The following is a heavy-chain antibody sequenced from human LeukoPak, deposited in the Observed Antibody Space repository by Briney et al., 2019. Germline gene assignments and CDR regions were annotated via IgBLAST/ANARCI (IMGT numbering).Heavy chain of an antibody. CDR1: GFTFSSYS. CDR2: ISSSSSYI. V-gene: IGHV3-21*01. J-gene: IGHJ4*02. D-gene: IGHD3-22*01. Sequence: GGSLRLSCAASGFTFSSYSMNWFRQAPVKGLEWVSSISSSSSYIYYADSVKGRFTISRDNAKNSLYLQMNSLRAEDTAVYYCARDQGYYDSSGPIDYWGQGTLVTVSS. CDR3: ARDQGYYDSSGPIDY.